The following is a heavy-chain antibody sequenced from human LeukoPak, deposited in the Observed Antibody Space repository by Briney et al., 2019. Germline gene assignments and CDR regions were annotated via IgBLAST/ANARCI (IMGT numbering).Heavy chain of an antibody. Sequence: GESLKISCKGSGYSFTNYWISWGRQMPGKGPEWMGRIDPSDSYTNYSPSFQGHVTISADKSISTAYLQWSSLKASDTAMYYCARQDCIGGTCYSVPFDYWGQGTLVTVSS. J-gene: IGHJ4*02. CDR3: ARQDCIGGTCYSVPFDY. CDR1: GYSFTNYW. D-gene: IGHD2-15*01. V-gene: IGHV5-10-1*01. CDR2: IDPSDSYT.